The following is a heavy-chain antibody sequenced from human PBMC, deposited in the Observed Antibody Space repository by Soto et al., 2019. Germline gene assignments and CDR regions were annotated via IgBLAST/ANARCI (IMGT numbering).Heavy chain of an antibody. V-gene: IGHV3-33*01. CDR2: IWYDGSDK. CDR3: ARWGNWKVADY. CDR1: GFTFSSHG. J-gene: IGHJ4*02. D-gene: IGHD1-1*01. Sequence: GGSLRLSCAASGFTFSSHGMHWVRQAPGKGLEWVAVIWYDGSDKYYADSVKGRFTISGDNSKNMLYLQMNSLRAEDTAVYHCARWGNWKVADYWGQGTLVTVSS.